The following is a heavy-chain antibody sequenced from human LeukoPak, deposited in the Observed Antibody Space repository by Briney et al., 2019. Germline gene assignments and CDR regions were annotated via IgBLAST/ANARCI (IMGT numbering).Heavy chain of an antibody. CDR3: ARVNPSIAASSWFDP. CDR2: ISAYNGNT. D-gene: IGHD6-6*01. CDR1: GYTFTSYA. V-gene: IGHV1-18*01. J-gene: IGHJ5*02. Sequence: ASVKVSCKASGYTFTSYAMNWVRQAPGQGLEWMGWISAYNGNTNYAQKLQGRVTMTTDTSTSTAYMELRSLRSDDTAVYYCARVNPSIAASSWFDPWGQGTLVTVSS.